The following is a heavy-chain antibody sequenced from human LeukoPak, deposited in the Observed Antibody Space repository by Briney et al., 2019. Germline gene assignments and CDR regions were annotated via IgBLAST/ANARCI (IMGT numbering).Heavy chain of an antibody. J-gene: IGHJ4*02. Sequence: GGSLRLSCAASGFTFTTYWMHWVRQAPGKGLEWVSSVSASGGATYSADSVKGRFTLSRDNSKNTLYLQMNSLKADDTAVYHCAKERDGDYVRYTHYWGQGTLVTVSS. D-gene: IGHD4-17*01. CDR3: AKERDGDYVRYTHY. CDR1: GFTFTTYW. V-gene: IGHV3-23*01. CDR2: VSASGGAT.